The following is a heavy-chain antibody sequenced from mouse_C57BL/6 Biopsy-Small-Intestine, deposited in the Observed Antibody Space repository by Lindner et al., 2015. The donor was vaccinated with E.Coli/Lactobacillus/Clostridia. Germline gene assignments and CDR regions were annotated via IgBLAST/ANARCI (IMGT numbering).Heavy chain of an antibody. CDR2: IRTKGDDYAA. V-gene: IGHV10-1*01. J-gene: IGHJ3*01. Sequence: VQLQESGGGLVQPKGSLKLSCAASGFSFNTYAMNWVRQAPGKGLEWVARIRTKGDDYAAYYADSVKDRFTISRADSETMLYLQMNNLKTEDTAMYYCVRHEYSNYEGFAYWGQGTLVTVSA. CDR3: VRHEYSNYEGFAY. D-gene: IGHD2-5*01. CDR1: GFSFNTYA.